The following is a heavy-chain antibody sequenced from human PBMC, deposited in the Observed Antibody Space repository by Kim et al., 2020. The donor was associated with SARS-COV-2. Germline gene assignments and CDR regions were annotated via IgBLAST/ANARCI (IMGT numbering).Heavy chain of an antibody. V-gene: IGHV4-38-2*02. CDR3: ARDHANSSSWYSYYYYGMDV. Sequence: SETLSLTCTVSGYSISSGYYWGWIRQPPGKGLEWIGSIYHSGSTYYNPSLKSRVTISVDTSKNQFSLKLSSVTAADTAVYYCARDHANSSSWYSYYYYGMDVWGQGTTVTVSS. J-gene: IGHJ6*02. CDR1: GYSISSGYY. D-gene: IGHD6-13*01. CDR2: IYHSGST.